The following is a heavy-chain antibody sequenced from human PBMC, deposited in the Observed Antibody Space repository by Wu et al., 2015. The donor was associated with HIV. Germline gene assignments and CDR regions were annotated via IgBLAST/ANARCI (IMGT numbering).Heavy chain of an antibody. CDR3: AREIWDKFEGRQWLVQPGAFEY. CDR1: GYTFTGYY. D-gene: IGHD6-19*01. Sequence: QVQLVQSGAEVKKPGASVKVSCKASGYTFTGYYIHWVRQAPGQGLEWMGWINPNSGGTNSAQKFQGRVTMTRTRPSATAYMGSWEQAEICYDTAVYYCAREIWDKFEGRQWLVQPGAFEYLGPRDNGH. V-gene: IGHV1-2*02. CDR2: INPNSGGT. J-gene: IGHJ3*02.